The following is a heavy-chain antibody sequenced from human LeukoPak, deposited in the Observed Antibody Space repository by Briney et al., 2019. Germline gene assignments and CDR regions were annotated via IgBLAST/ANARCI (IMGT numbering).Heavy chain of an antibody. Sequence: GGSLRLSCAASALTPTNSWTSWVRQAPGKGLEWVANIKQRGSEKSYVDSVKGRFSISRDNTKNSVFLQMNSLRAEDTAVYYCARGGTDYLASCYFDHWGRGTLVTVSS. CDR1: ALTPTNSW. CDR2: IKQRGSEK. V-gene: IGHV3-7*01. D-gene: IGHD2/OR15-2a*01. J-gene: IGHJ4*02. CDR3: ARGGTDYLASCYFDH.